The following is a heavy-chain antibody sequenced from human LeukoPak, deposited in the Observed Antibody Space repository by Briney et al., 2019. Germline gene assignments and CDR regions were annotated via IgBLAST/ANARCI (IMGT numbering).Heavy chain of an antibody. CDR2: FYYSGST. D-gene: IGHD1-14*01. CDR3: ARLLKGVSDHNFVS. J-gene: IGHJ4*02. Sequence: PSETLPLTCSASWGPQRIYQGNYIRQPPGKGLEGIGCFYYSGSTNYNPSLKSRVTISADTSKSQFSLRLTSVTAADTAVYYWARLLKGVSDHNFVSRGQGILVTVSS. V-gene: IGHV4-59*01. CDR1: WGPQRIYQ.